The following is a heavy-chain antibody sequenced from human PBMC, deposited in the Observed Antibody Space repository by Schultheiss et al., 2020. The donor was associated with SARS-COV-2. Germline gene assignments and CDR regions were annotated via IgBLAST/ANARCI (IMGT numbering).Heavy chain of an antibody. Sequence: GGSLRLSCAASGFTFSSYAMHWVRQAPGKGLEWVAVISYDGSNKYYADSVKGRFTISRDNSKNTLYLQMNSLRAEDTAVYYCARDTGRITIFGVVWGGFDYWGQGTLVTVSS. J-gene: IGHJ4*02. CDR3: ARDTGRITIFGVVWGGFDY. CDR1: GFTFSSYA. D-gene: IGHD3-3*01. V-gene: IGHV3-30*04. CDR2: ISYDGSNK.